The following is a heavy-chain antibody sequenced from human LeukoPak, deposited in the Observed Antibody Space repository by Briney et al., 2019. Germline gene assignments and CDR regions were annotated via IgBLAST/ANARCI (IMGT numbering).Heavy chain of an antibody. Sequence: ASVKVSCKASGYTFTSYAMHWVRQAPGQRLEWMGWINAGDGNTKYSQKFQGRVTITRDTSASTAYMELSSLRSEDTAVYYRARDLGYCSGGSCTGFIYWGQGTLVTVSS. CDR3: ARDLGYCSGGSCTGFIY. CDR2: INAGDGNT. CDR1: GYTFTSYA. V-gene: IGHV1-3*01. D-gene: IGHD2-15*01. J-gene: IGHJ4*02.